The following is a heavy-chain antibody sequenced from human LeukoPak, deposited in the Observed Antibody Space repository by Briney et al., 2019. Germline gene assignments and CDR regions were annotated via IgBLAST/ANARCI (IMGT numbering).Heavy chain of an antibody. CDR1: GGSVNNYF. CDR2: IHYSGST. D-gene: IGHD6-19*01. V-gene: IGHV4-59*02. J-gene: IGHJ4*02. Sequence: PSETLSLTCTVSGGSVNNYFWSWIRQPPGKGLEWIGYIHYSGSTNYNPSLKSRVIISVDTSKNQFSLKLSSVTAADTAVYYCARYGTAVAGTLDYWGQGILVTVSS. CDR3: ARYGTAVAGTLDY.